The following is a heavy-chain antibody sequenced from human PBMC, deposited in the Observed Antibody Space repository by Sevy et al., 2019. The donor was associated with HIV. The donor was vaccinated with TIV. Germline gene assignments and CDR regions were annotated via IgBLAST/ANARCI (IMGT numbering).Heavy chain of an antibody. CDR3: ANAYSGSYSHSYLYALDV. CDR2: ISHDGINE. Sequence: GGSLRLSCTGSGFSFSYYGIHWVRQAPGKGLDWVALISHDGINEYYADSVKGRFTISRDNSKNTVYLEMNRLRNEETAIYFCANAYSGSYSHSYLYALDVWGQGTTVTVSS. V-gene: IGHV3-30*18. D-gene: IGHD1-26*01. J-gene: IGHJ6*02. CDR1: GFSFSYYG.